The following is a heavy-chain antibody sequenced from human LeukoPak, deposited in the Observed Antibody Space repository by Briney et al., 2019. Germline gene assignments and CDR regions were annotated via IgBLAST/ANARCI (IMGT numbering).Heavy chain of an antibody. CDR3: ARIPPRYSGSYYVFDY. Sequence: SGPTLVNPTQTLTLTCTFSGFSLSTSGMCVSWIRQPPGKALEWLARIDWDDDKYYSTSLKTRLTISKDTSKNQVVLTMTNMDPVDTPTYYCARIPPRYSGSYYVFDYWGQGTLVTVSS. V-gene: IGHV2-70*11. D-gene: IGHD1-26*01. CDR1: GFSLSTSGMC. CDR2: IDWDDDK. J-gene: IGHJ4*02.